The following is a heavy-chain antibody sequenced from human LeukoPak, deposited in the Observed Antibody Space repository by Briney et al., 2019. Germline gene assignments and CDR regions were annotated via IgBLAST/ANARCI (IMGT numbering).Heavy chain of an antibody. CDR2: ISSNGGST. V-gene: IGHV3-64*01. CDR1: GFTFSSYT. J-gene: IGHJ6*03. D-gene: IGHD4-23*01. CDR3: ARDGGGKDEGPVYYYYYMDV. Sequence: GGSLRLSCAASGFTFSSYTMHWVRQAPGKGLEYVSAISSNGGSTYYANSVKGRFTISRDNSKNTLYLQMGSLRAEDMAVYYCARDGGGKDEGPVYYYYYMDVWGKGTTVTVSS.